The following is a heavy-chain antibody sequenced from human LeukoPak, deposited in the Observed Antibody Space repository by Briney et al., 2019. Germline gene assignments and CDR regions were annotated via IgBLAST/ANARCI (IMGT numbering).Heavy chain of an antibody. CDR3: ARGYRDLDY. Sequence: GESLKISCKGSGYTFASYWIGWVRQMPGKGLEWMGIIYPGDSDTRYIPSSQGQVTMSADKSINTAYLQWSSLKASDSGMYYCARGYRDLDYWGQGTLVTVSS. V-gene: IGHV5-51*01. J-gene: IGHJ4*02. CDR1: GYTFASYW. D-gene: IGHD6-13*01. CDR2: IYPGDSDT.